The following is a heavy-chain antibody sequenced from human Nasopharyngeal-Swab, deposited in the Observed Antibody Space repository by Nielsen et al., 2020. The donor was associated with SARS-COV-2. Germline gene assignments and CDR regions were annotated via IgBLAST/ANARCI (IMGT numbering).Heavy chain of an antibody. CDR3: AGAEDSGHFDY. CDR2: ISSSGSTI. V-gene: IGHV3-11*04. D-gene: IGHD5-12*01. CDR1: GFTFSDYY. J-gene: IGHJ4*02. Sequence: GGSLRLSCAASGFTFSDYYMSWIRKAPGKGLEWVSYISSSGSTIYYADYVKGRFTISRENAKTSLYLQMNSLRAEDTAVYYCAGAEDSGHFDYWGQGTLVTVSS.